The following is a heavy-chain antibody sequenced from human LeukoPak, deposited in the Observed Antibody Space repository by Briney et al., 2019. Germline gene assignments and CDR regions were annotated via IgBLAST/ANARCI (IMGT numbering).Heavy chain of an antibody. CDR3: AKESGYYHVSPFDY. J-gene: IGHJ4*02. Sequence: GGSLRLSCAASGLTFSSYAMSWVRQAPGKGLEWVSGISGSGGTTYYADSVKGRFTISRDNSKSTLYLQMNSLRVEDTAVYYCAKESGYYHVSPFDYWGQGTLVTVSS. CDR1: GLTFSSYA. V-gene: IGHV3-23*01. CDR2: ISGSGGTT. D-gene: IGHD2/OR15-2a*01.